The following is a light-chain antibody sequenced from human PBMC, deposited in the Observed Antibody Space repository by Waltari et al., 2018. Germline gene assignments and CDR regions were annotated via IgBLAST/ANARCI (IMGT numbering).Light chain of an antibody. CDR3: SSYAGSSKGV. Sequence: QSALPPPASVSGSPGQPTTISCTGTSSDVGNYTRVSWYQQPPGKPPKLMSYAVSKRPSGVSDLFSGSKSGDMASLTISGLQPEDEAEYFCSSYAGSSKGVFGGGTKVTVL. CDR2: AVS. J-gene: IGLJ2*01. CDR1: SSDVGNYTR. V-gene: IGLV2-23*02.